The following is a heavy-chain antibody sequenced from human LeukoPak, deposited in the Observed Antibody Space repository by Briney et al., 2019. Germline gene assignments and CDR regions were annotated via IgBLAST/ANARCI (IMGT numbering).Heavy chain of an antibody. CDR2: ISAYNGNT. CDR1: GYTFATYG. CDR3: ARERLRWQADDY. Sequence: ASVKVSCKTSGYTFATYGITWVRQAPGQGLEWMGWISAYNGNTNYAQKLQGRVTMTTDTSTSTAYVELRSLRSDDTAVYYCARERLRWQADDYWGQGTLVTVSS. V-gene: IGHV1-18*01. J-gene: IGHJ4*02. D-gene: IGHD4-23*01.